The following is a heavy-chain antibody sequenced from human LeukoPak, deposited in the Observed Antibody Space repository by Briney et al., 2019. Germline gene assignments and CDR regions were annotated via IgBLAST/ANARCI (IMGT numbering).Heavy chain of an antibody. Sequence: GGSLRLSCAVFGFTFSNYWMSWVRKAPGKGLEWVANMKQDGSEKHYVDSVKGRFTISRDNAKNSLDLQMNSLRAEDTTVYYGARGRQIAYWGQGTLVTVCS. CDR1: GFTFSNYW. CDR3: ARGRQIAY. J-gene: IGHJ4*02. CDR2: MKQDGSEK. V-gene: IGHV3-7*01. D-gene: IGHD6-25*01.